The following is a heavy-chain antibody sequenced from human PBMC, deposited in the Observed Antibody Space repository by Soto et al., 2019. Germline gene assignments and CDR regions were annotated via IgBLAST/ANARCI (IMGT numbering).Heavy chain of an antibody. Sequence: GSLRLSCAASGFTFSSYAMSWVRQAPGKGLGWVSAVSGSGGSTYYADSVKGRFTISRDNSKNTLYLQMNSLRAEDTAVYYCAKEAGEAYYYYYGMDVWGQGTTVTVSS. CDR1: GFTFSSYA. J-gene: IGHJ6*02. CDR2: VSGSGGST. CDR3: AKEAGEAYYYYYGMDV. D-gene: IGHD3-10*01. V-gene: IGHV3-23*01.